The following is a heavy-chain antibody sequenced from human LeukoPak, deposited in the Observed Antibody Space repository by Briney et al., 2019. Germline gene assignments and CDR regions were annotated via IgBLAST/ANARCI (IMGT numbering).Heavy chain of an antibody. Sequence: PGGSLRLSCAASGFTFSSYSMNWVRQAPGKGLEWVSSISGTSSYIYYADSVKGRFTISRDNAKNSLYLQMNSLRAEDMAVYYCAREAPRTDFWSGYYFDYWGQAALVTVSS. D-gene: IGHD3-3*01. J-gene: IGHJ4*02. V-gene: IGHV3-21*01. CDR2: ISGTSSYI. CDR1: GFTFSSYS. CDR3: AREAPRTDFWSGYYFDY.